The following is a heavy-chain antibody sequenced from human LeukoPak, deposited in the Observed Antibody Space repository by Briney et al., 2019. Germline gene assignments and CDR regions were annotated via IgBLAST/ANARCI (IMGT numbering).Heavy chain of an antibody. Sequence: SETLSLTCAVYGGSFSGYYWSWIRQPPGKGLEWIGYIYYSGSTNYNPSLKGRVTISVDTSKNQFSLKLRSVTAADTALYYCARHSSLTGPFDAFDIWGQGTMVAVSS. CDR3: ARHSSLTGPFDAFDI. CDR1: GGSFSGYY. CDR2: IYYSGST. J-gene: IGHJ3*02. V-gene: IGHV4-59*08. D-gene: IGHD3-9*01.